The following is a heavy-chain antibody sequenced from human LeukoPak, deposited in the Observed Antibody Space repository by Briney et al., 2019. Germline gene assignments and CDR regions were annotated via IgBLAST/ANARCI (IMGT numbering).Heavy chain of an antibody. CDR2: INHSGST. V-gene: IGHV4-34*01. CDR3: AKSNGYGLVDI. D-gene: IGHD3-10*01. Sequence: PSETLSHTCAVYGGSFSGYYWSWMRQPPGKGLEWIGEINHSGSTNYNPSLKSRVTISVDTSKNQFSLKLNSVTAADTAIYYCAKSNGYGLVDIWGQGTMVTVSS. CDR1: GGSFSGYY. J-gene: IGHJ3*02.